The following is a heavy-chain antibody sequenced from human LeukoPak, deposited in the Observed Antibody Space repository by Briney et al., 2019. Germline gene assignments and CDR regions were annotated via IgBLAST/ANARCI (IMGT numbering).Heavy chain of an antibody. V-gene: IGHV4-61*05. D-gene: IGHD6-6*01. J-gene: IGHJ4*02. CDR1: GGSIDSRSYY. CDR2: IYYSGST. Sequence: PSETLSLTCTVSGGSIDSRSYYWSWIRQPPGKGLEWIGYIYYSGSTNYNPSLKSRVTISVDTSKNQFSLKLSSVTAADTAVYYCARHGPEYSSSSLSEWGQGTLVTVSS. CDR3: ARHGPEYSSSSLSE.